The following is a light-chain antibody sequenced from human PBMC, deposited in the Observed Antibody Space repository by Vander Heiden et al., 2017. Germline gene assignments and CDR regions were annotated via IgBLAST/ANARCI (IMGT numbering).Light chain of an antibody. V-gene: IGLV1-44*01. CDR1: SSNLGSNT. CDR2: SND. J-gene: IGLJ3*02. CDR3: AGWDDSLSGWV. Sequence: QSVMTPPPSASGTPGQTVTISCSGSSSNLGSNTVKWYQQFPGTAPKLLVYSNDQRPSGVPDRFSGSKSGTSASLAIRGLQSEDEATYYCAGWDDSLSGWVFGGGTKLTVL.